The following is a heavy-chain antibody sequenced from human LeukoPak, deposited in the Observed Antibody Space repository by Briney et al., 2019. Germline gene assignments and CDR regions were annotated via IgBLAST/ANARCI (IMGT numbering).Heavy chain of an antibody. V-gene: IGHV3-23*01. CDR3: AKDGDSSGYYRYYFDY. Sequence: GGALRLSCAASGFTFSRYAMSGVRQAPGKGLEWVSAISGSGGSTYYADSVKGRFTISRDNSKNTLYLQMNSLRAEDTAVYYCAKDGDSSGYYRYYFDYWGQGTLVTVSS. CDR2: ISGSGGST. D-gene: IGHD3-22*01. CDR1: GFTFSRYA. J-gene: IGHJ4*02.